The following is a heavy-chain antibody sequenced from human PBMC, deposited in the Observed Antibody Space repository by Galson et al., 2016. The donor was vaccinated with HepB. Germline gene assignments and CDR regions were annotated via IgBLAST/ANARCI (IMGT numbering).Heavy chain of an antibody. D-gene: IGHD7-27*01. CDR2: IIPIFGTS. CDR3: ALTGDPWYFDF. J-gene: IGHJ4*02. CDR1: GGTFSKSA. Sequence: QSGAEVKKPGESLKISCKASGGTFSKSAISWVRLAPGQGPEWMGGIIPIFGTSKYAQKFQGRLTVTADESTTTAYMELSSLTSEDTAVYYCALTGDPWYFDFWGLGTLVTVSS. V-gene: IGHV1-69*01.